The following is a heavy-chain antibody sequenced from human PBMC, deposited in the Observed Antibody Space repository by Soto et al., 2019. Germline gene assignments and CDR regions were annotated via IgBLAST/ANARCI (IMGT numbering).Heavy chain of an antibody. J-gene: IGHJ4*02. V-gene: IGHV3-23*01. D-gene: IGHD4-4*01. CDR3: AKSSTTVTTLGDFDY. CDR1: GFTFSTYG. Sequence: GGSLRLSCAASGFTFSTYGMSWVRQAPGKGLEWVSTTSGSGGATYYADSVKGRFSISRDNSNNTLYLQMNSLRAADTAVYYCAKSSTTVTTLGDFDYWGQGTLVTVSS. CDR2: TSGSGGAT.